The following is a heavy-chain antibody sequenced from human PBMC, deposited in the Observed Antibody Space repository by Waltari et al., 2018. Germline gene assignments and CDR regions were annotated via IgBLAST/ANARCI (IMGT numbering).Heavy chain of an antibody. CDR2: THHDGTT. Sequence: QVQLQESGPGLVKPSETLSLTCAVFGHSIRSEYFWGWIRQPPGKGLEWIGTTHHDGTTFYSPSLQNRITISLDTSNNQFSLRLRSMTAADTAVDYCAAVAWHYSVRIDYWGQGTLVTVSS. J-gene: IGHJ4*02. D-gene: IGHD6-19*01. CDR1: GHSIRSEYF. V-gene: IGHV4-38-2*01. CDR3: AAVAWHYSVRIDY.